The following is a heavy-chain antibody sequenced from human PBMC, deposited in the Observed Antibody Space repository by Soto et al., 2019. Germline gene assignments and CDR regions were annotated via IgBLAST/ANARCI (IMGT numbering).Heavy chain of an antibody. V-gene: IGHV4-39*01. Sequence: PSETLSLTCTVSGGSISSSSYYWGWIRQPPGKGLEWIGSIYYSGSTYYNPSLKSRVTISVDTSKNQFSLKLSSVTAADTAVFYFARLGGYSYGWGYYYYYGMDVWGQGTTVT. CDR3: ARLGGYSYGWGYYYYYGMDV. CDR1: GGSISSSSYY. CDR2: IYYSGST. J-gene: IGHJ6*02. D-gene: IGHD5-18*01.